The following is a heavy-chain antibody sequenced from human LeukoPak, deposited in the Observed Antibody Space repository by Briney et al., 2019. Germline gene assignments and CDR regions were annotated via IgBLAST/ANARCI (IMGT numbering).Heavy chain of an antibody. D-gene: IGHD6-19*01. J-gene: IGHJ4*02. V-gene: IGHV3-21*01. CDR2: ISKTSTYI. CDR1: GFTFSTYA. CDR3: AKDARRYSGWYFFDH. Sequence: GGSLRLSCAASGFTFSTYAMNWVRQAPGKGLEWVSSISKTSTYIYYADSVKGRFTISRDNAKKSLYLQMNSLTAEDTAVYYCAKDARRYSGWYFFDHWGQGTLVTVSS.